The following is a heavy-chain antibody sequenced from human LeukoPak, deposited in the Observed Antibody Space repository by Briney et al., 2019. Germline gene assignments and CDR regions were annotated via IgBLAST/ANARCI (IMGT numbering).Heavy chain of an antibody. J-gene: IGHJ6*02. CDR2: ISYDGSHK. CDR1: GFTFSSSA. CDR3: SASRPHYGDYYGLDV. Sequence: PGGSLRLSCAASGFTFSSSAMSWVRQAPGKGLEWVAVISYDGSHKYSADSVKGRFTISRDNSKNTLYLQMNSLRTEDTAVYFCSASRPHYGDYYGLDVWGHGTTVTVSS. D-gene: IGHD4/OR15-4a*01. V-gene: IGHV3-30*03.